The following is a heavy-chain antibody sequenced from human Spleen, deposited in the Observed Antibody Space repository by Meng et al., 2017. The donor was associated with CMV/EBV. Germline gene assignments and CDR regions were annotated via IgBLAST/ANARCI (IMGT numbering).Heavy chain of an antibody. Sequence: ASVKVSCKASGYTFTGYYMHWVRQAPGQGLEWMGWINPNSGGTNYAQKFQGRVTMTRDTSISTAYMELSRLRSDDTAVYYCARDVLAAGATDWYFDLWGRGTLVTVSS. V-gene: IGHV1-2*02. CDR2: INPNSGGT. J-gene: IGHJ2*01. CDR1: GYTFTGYY. CDR3: ARDVLAAGATDWYFDL. D-gene: IGHD1-26*01.